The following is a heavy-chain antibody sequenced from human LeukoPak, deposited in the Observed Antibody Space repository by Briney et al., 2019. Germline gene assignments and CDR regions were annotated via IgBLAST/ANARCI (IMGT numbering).Heavy chain of an antibody. V-gene: IGHV3-7*01. CDR3: EGSAGY. CDR2: IKRDGSEK. CDR1: GFTFSNSW. J-gene: IGHJ4*02. Sequence: GWSLRLSCAASGFTFSNSWMSWVRQAPGKGLEWVANIKRDGSEKYYVDSVKGRFTISIDNAKSSLFLQMNSLRAEDTAVYYCEGSAGYWGQGTLVTVSS.